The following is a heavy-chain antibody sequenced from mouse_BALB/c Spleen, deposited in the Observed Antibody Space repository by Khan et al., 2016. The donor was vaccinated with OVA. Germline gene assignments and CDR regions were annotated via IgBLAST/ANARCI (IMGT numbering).Heavy chain of an antibody. D-gene: IGHD2-10*01. CDR1: GFSLTGYG. Sequence: VELVESGPGLVAPSQSLSITCTVSGFSLTGYGVNWVRQPPGKGLEWLGMIWGDGTTDYNSALNSRLSISKDNSKSQVFLQMNSLQTDDTARYYCARAYYGNYREAMDYWGQGTSVTVSS. J-gene: IGHJ4*01. CDR3: ARAYYGNYREAMDY. CDR2: IWGDGTT. V-gene: IGHV2-6-7*01.